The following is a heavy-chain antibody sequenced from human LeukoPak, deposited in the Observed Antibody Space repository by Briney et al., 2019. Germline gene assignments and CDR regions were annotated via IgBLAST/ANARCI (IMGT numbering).Heavy chain of an antibody. CDR2: IYTSGST. CDR1: GGSISSYY. V-gene: IGHV4-4*07. CDR3: ARDTSPYSSGWYWD. J-gene: IGHJ4*02. D-gene: IGHD6-19*01. Sequence: SETLSLTCAVFGGSISSYYWSWIRQPAGKGLEWIGRIYTSGSTNYNPSLKSRVTMSVDTSKNQFSLKLSSVTAADTAVYYCARDTSPYSSGWYWDWGQGTLVTVSS.